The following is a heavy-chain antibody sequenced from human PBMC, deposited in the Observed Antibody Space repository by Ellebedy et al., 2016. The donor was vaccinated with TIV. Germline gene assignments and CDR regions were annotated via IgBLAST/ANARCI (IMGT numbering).Heavy chain of an antibody. V-gene: IGHV4-4*07. D-gene: IGHD6-13*01. Sequence: MPSETLSLTCTVSGGAISSYYWSWIRQPAGKGLEWIGRLYVSGSTNYNPSLKGRVTVSVDTSKNQFLLKLTSVTAADTAVYYCARAGVADGTDSGLDVWGHGTAVIVSS. J-gene: IGHJ6*02. CDR1: GGAISSYY. CDR2: LYVSGST. CDR3: ARAGVADGTDSGLDV.